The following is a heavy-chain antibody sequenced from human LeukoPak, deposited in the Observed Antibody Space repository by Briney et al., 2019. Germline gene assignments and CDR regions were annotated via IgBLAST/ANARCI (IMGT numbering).Heavy chain of an antibody. CDR1: GFTFSSYA. D-gene: IGHD6-13*01. CDR2: ISYDGSNK. V-gene: IGHV3-30-3*01. CDR3: ARDQSSSSWFHFDY. Sequence: GRSLRLSCAASGFTFSSYAMHWVRQAPGKGLEWVAVISYDGSNKYYADSVKGRFTISRDNSKNTLYLQMNSLRSEDTAVYYCARDQSSSSWFHFDYWGQGTLVTVSS. J-gene: IGHJ4*02.